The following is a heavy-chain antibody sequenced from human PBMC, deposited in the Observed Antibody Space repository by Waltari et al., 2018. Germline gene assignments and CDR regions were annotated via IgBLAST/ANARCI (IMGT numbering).Heavy chain of an antibody. CDR3: ARQGGYINVWWEDYWYFDH. D-gene: IGHD1-26*01. J-gene: IGHJ2*01. Sequence: QVHLQVSGPGLVTPSETLSLTCAVSDYSISSGFYWGWIRQPPGKGLEWIGRINHSGSTSNNPSLKSRVTISVDTALNHFSLKLNSVTATDTAVYYCARQGGYINVWWEDYWYFDHWGRGTLVTVSS. CDR1: DYSISSGFY. CDR2: INHSGST. V-gene: IGHV4-38-2*01.